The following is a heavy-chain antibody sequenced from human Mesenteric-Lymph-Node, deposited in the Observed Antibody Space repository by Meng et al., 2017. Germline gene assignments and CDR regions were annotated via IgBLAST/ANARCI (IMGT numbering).Heavy chain of an antibody. CDR2: VYYSGST. CDR3: AGDSSGYYWFDP. D-gene: IGHD6-19*01. J-gene: IGHJ5*02. CDR1: GGSISSHY. Sequence: SETLSLTCSVSGGSISSHYWNWIRQPPGKGLEWLGYVYYSGSTKYNPSFKSRVTISVDTSTNQFSLKLRSVTAADTAVYYCAGDSSGYYWFDPWGQGTLVTVSS. V-gene: IGHV4-59*11.